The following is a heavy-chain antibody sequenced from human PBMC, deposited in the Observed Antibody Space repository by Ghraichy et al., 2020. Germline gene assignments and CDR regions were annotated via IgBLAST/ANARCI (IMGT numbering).Heavy chain of an antibody. CDR1: GFTFSSYS. CDR2: ISSNSATT. J-gene: IGHJ4*02. Sequence: GGSLRLSCGVSGFTFSSYSMNWVRQAPGKGLEWVSYISSNSATTKYADSVRGRFTISRENAKNSLYLQMDSLRAEDTAVYYCARGTYYASGGGFDYWGQGTLVTVSS. D-gene: IGHD3-10*01. CDR3: ARGTYYASGGGFDY. V-gene: IGHV3-48*01.